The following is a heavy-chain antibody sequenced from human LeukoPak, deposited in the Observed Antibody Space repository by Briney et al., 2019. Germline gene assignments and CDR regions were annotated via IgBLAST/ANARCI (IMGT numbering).Heavy chain of an antibody. J-gene: IGHJ4*02. CDR2: INHSGST. CDR1: GGSFSGYY. V-gene: IGHV4-34*01. Sequence: PSETLSLTCAVYGGSFSGYYWSWIRQPPGKGLEWIGEINHSGSTNYNPSLKSRVTISVDTSKNQFSLKLSSVTAADTAVYYCARQIRDYWGQGTLVTVSS. CDR3: ARQIRDY.